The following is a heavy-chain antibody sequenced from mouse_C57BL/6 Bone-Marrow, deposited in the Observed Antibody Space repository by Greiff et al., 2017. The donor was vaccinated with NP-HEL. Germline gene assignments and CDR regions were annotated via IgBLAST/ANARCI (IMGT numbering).Heavy chain of an antibody. CDR3: TPTVVATD. D-gene: IGHD1-1*01. V-gene: IGHV14-4*01. J-gene: IGHJ2*01. CDR1: GFNIKDYY. Sequence: VQLQQSGAELVRPGASVKLSCTASGFNIKDYYMHWVKQRPEQGLEWIGWIDPENGDTEYESKFQGKATITADTASNTAYLQLSSLTSDDTAVYYCTPTVVATDWGQGTTLTVSS. CDR2: IDPENGDT.